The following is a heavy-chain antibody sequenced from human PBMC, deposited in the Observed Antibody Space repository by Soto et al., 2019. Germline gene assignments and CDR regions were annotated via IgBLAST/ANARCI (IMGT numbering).Heavy chain of an antibody. Sequence: GGSLRLSCAASGFSFGSYALSWVRQAPGKGLEWVSTISGSDGKTFYADSVKGRFSISRDTSQNTLYLQMNSLRADDTAIYYCARWSYLDYWGQGTRVAVSS. CDR1: GFSFGSYA. CDR3: ARWSYLDY. V-gene: IGHV3-23*01. CDR2: ISGSDGKT. D-gene: IGHD3-3*01. J-gene: IGHJ4*02.